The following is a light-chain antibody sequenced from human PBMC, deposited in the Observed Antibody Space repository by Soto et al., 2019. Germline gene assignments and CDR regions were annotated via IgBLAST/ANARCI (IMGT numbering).Light chain of an antibody. CDR3: QKYNTAPLT. J-gene: IGKJ4*01. V-gene: IGKV1-27*01. CDR2: SAS. CDR1: QGISHY. Sequence: DVQMTQSPSSLSASVGDRVTITCRASQGISHYLAWYQQRPGKVPELLIYSASTLHSGVPSRFSGSGSGTDFTLTISSLQPEDVATYYCQKYNTAPLTFAGGTKVEIK.